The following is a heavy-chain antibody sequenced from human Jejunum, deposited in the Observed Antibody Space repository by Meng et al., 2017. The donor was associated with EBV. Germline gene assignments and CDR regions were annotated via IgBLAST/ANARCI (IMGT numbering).Heavy chain of an antibody. J-gene: IGHJ4*02. Sequence: QVQLVGSGGGRVQPGRSLRLSCAASGLTFSTYGMHWVRQAPGKGLEWVATISHDGNGKYYADSVKDRFTISKDNSRNTLYLQMNSLRAEDTAVYYCAKLVRDWGQGTLVTVSS. CDR2: ISHDGNGK. V-gene: IGHV3-33*05. CDR3: AKLVRD. D-gene: IGHD2/OR15-2a*01. CDR1: GLTFSTYG.